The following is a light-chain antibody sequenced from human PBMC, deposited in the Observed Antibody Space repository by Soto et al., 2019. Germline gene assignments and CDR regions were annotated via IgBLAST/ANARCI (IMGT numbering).Light chain of an antibody. CDR1: SSDVGSYNL. J-gene: IGLJ1*01. Sequence: QSALTQPASVSGSPGQSITISCTGTSSDVGSYNLVSWYQQHPGKAPKLMIYEGSKRPSGVSNRFSGSKSGNTASLTISGLQAEDEADYYCCSYAGRSLYVFGTGTMVTVL. V-gene: IGLV2-23*01. CDR2: EGS. CDR3: CSYAGRSLYV.